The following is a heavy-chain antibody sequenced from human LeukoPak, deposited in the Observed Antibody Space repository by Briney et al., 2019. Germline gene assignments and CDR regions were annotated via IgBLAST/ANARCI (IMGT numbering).Heavy chain of an antibody. CDR2: ITSSSSYI. J-gene: IGHJ4*02. CDR1: GFTFSTYN. CDR3: ARPSFSSGSYFDH. Sequence: GGSLRLSCAASGFTFSTYNMNWVRQAPGKGLEWVSSITSSSSYIYYADSVKGRFTISRDNAKSSLYLQMNSLRDEDTAVYYCARPSFSSGSYFDHWGQGTLVTVSS. V-gene: IGHV3-21*01. D-gene: IGHD6-19*01.